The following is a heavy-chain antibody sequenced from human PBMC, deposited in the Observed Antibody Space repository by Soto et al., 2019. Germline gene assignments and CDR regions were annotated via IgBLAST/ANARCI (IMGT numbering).Heavy chain of an antibody. D-gene: IGHD4-4*01. V-gene: IGHV1-69*05. J-gene: IGHJ6*02. CDR2: IIPLFRTP. CDR3: ARDNDRLQLGGNYYYSLDV. Sequence: QVQLVQSGAEMKEPGSSVKVSCKTSGGTFSSSAISWLRQAPGQGLEWMGGIIPLFRTPDYAQKFQGRVTIAPDESTGTAYMEMSSLRSEDTAVYYWARDNDRLQLGGNYYYSLDVWGQGTTITVSS. CDR1: GGTFSSSA.